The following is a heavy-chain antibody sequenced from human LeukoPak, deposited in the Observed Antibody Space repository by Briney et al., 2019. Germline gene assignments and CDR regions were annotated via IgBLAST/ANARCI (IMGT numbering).Heavy chain of an antibody. CDR2: INPNSGGT. CDR3: ARANCNYNDYYYYYMDV. Sequence: ASVKVSCKASGYTFTSYYMHWVRQAPGQGLEWMGWINPNSGGTNYAQKFQGRVTMTRDTSISTAYMELSRLGSDDTAVYYCARANCNYNDYYYYYMDVWGKGTTVTVSS. D-gene: IGHD1-7*01. J-gene: IGHJ6*03. CDR1: GYTFTSYY. V-gene: IGHV1-2*02.